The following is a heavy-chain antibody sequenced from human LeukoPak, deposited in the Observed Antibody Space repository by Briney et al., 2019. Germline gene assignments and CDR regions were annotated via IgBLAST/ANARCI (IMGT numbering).Heavy chain of an antibody. CDR3: AGSYYYDSSGYHRPPGY. CDR2: IYSCRNTQYGTT. Sequence: GGPVTLPCAASGLTVNYNYVSWLRHAPGEAVECVSDIYSCRNTQYGTTYYAASVKVRFTISRDNSENTLFLQMNSLRADDTAVYYCAGSYYYDSSGYHRPPGYWGQGTLVTVSS. CDR1: GLTVNYNY. D-gene: IGHD3-22*01. V-gene: IGHV3-53*05. J-gene: IGHJ4*02.